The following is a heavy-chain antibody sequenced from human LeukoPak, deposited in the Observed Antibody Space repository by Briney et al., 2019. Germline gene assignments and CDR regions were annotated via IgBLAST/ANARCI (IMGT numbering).Heavy chain of an antibody. J-gene: IGHJ4*02. CDR1: GFTFSSYA. CDR3: ARENNNFRVQLEFGY. V-gene: IGHV3-64*01. Sequence: GGSLRLSCAASGFTFSSYAMHWVRQAPGKGLEYISAISSNGGSTYYANSVKGRFTISRDNSKNTLYLQMGSLRAEDMAVYYCARENNNFRVQLEFGYWGQGTLVTVSS. CDR2: ISSNGGST. D-gene: IGHD3-16*01.